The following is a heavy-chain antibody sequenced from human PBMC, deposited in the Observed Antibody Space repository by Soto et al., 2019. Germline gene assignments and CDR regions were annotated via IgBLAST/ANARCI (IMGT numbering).Heavy chain of an antibody. CDR3: VRDDAFDL. J-gene: IGHJ3*01. Sequence: EVQLVESGGGLVQPGRSLRLSCAASRFTFHAYPMHWVRQAPGKGLEWVAGLAWDGGSIEYVDSVEGRFTISRDNAKNSLYLQMSSLRPEDTAFYYCVRDDAFDLWGQGTQVTVSS. CDR1: RFTFHAYP. CDR2: LAWDGGSI. V-gene: IGHV3-9*01.